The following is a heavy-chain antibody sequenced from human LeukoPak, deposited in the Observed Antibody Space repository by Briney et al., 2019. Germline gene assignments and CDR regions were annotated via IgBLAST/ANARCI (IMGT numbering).Heavy chain of an antibody. CDR1: GFTFSHYG. V-gene: IGHV3-33*06. D-gene: IGHD4-11*01. CDR2: IWNDGSNK. J-gene: IGHJ4*02. CDR3: AKDAQRGFDYSNSLEY. Sequence: PGRSLRLSCAASGFTFSHYGMHWVRQAPGRGLEWVALIWNDGSNKYYADSVKGRFTISRDNSQNTVDLHMNSLRAEDTAVYYCAKDAQRGFDYSNSLEYWGQGTLVTVSS.